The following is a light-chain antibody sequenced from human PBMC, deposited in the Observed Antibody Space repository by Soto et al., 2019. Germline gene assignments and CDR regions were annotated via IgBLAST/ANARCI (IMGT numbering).Light chain of an antibody. CDR1: SSDIGAGYD. CDR2: GNS. CDR3: PSFDSSLSGAV. V-gene: IGLV1-40*01. J-gene: IGLJ3*02. Sequence: QSVLTQPPSVSGAPGQRVTISCTGRSSDIGAGYDVHWYQQLPGTAPKLLIYGNSNRPSGVPDRFSGSKSGTSASLAITGLQAEDEAHYDCPSFDSSLSGAVFGGGTKLTVL.